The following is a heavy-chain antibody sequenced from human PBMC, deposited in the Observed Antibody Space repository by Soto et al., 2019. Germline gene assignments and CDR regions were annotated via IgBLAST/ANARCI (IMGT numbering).Heavy chain of an antibody. CDR3: ARPHSAAFAWAAES. D-gene: IGHD1-26*01. V-gene: IGHV3-53*01. Sequence: EVRLVESGGGLIQPGGSLRLSCVVSGFSVSSNYMSWVRQAPGKGLEWVTVVSDVERANDADSVKGRFTVARYISKRTVFLQMNSLRAEDTAVYYCARPHSAAFAWAAESWGQGTLVIVSS. CDR2: VSDVERA. J-gene: IGHJ5*02. CDR1: GFSVSSNY.